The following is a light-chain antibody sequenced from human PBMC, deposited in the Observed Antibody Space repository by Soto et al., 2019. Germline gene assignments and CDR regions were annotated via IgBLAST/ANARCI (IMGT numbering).Light chain of an antibody. CDR2: KAS. CDR3: QQYNSYPYT. CDR1: QSISNW. J-gene: IGKJ2*01. Sequence: DIQMTQSPSTLAASVRDRVSITCRASQSISNWLAWYQQKPGKAPKLLMYKASDLESGVPSRFRGSGSGTEFTLPISSLQPDDFATYYCQQYNSYPYTFGQGTRLDLK. V-gene: IGKV1-5*03.